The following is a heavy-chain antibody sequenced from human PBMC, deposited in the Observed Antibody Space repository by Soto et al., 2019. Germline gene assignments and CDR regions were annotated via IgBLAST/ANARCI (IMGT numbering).Heavy chain of an antibody. V-gene: IGHV4-59*02. CDR3: VRANYFNY. J-gene: IGHJ4*02. CDR2: IYASGST. Sequence: SETLSLPCTLSGGSASVYYWSWIRQSTGQGLEWIGYIYASGSTYYNPSLRSRVTISADTSKHQFSLKLSSGTAADTAVYYCVRANYFNYWGQGTLVTVSA. CDR1: GGSASVYY.